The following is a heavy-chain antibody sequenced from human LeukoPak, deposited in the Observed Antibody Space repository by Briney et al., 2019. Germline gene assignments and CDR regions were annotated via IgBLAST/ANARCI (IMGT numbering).Heavy chain of an antibody. D-gene: IGHD3-3*01. CDR1: GGSISSGGYS. J-gene: IGHJ4*02. CDR3: ARGPYIVVVPAAYTDARTYYDFWSGYDY. CDR2: IYYSGST. V-gene: IGHV4-31*03. Sequence: SETLSLTCTVSGGSISSGGYSWSWIRQHPGKGLEWIGYIYYSGSTYYNPSLKSRVTISVDTSKNQFSLKLSSVTAADTAVYYCARGPYIVVVPAAYTDARTYYDFWSGYDYWGQGTLVTVSS.